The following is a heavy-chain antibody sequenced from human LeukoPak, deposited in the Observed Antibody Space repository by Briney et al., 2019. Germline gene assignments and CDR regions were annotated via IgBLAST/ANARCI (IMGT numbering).Heavy chain of an antibody. CDR2: ISKDGSDK. J-gene: IGHJ4*02. CDR3: ARDYWWNYDY. CDR1: GFTFSDYA. D-gene: IGHD1-7*01. Sequence: GRSLRLSCAASGFTFSDYAMHWVRQAPGKGLEWVAVISKDGSDKYYPGSVRGRFTISRDNPKNTIYLQMDSLRAEDTAIYYYARDYWWNYDYWGQGTLVTVSS. V-gene: IGHV3-30-3*01.